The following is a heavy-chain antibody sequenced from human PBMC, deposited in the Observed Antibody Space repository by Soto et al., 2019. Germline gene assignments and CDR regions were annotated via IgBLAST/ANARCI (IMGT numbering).Heavy chain of an antibody. D-gene: IGHD3-3*01. CDR1: GGTFSSYA. CDR2: IIPIFGTA. V-gene: IGHV1-69*06. Sequence: SVKVSCKASGGTFSSYAISWVRQAPGQGLEWMGGIIPIFGTANYAQKFQGRVTITADKSTSTAYMELSSLRSEDTAVYYCARGGAYYDFWYFDYWGQGTLVTVSS. CDR3: ARGGAYYDFWYFDY. J-gene: IGHJ4*02.